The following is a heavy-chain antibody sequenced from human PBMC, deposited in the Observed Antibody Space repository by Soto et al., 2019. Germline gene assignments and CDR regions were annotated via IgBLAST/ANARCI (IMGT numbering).Heavy chain of an antibody. D-gene: IGHD6-13*01. CDR1: GGTFSSYR. CDR2: IVPIYRTA. J-gene: IGHJ4*02. V-gene: IGHV1-69*13. CDR3: VRDSGAKLSSS. Sequence: SVKVSCKASGGTFSSYRINWVRQAPGQGLEWVGGIVPIYRTADYAQKFQGRVTITADESARTSYMELRSLKYQDTAVYYCVRDSGAKLSSSWGQGTLVTVSS.